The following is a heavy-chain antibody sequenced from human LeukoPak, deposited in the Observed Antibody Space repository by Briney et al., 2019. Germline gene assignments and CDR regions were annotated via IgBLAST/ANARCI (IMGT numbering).Heavy chain of an antibody. Sequence: GGSLRLSCAASGFTFSSYWMSWVRQAPGKGLEWVANIKQDGSEKYYVDSVKGRFTISRDNAKNSLYLQMNSLRAEDTAVYYCASGFRYSSGWYDYWGQGTLVTVSS. CDR2: IKQDGSEK. V-gene: IGHV3-7*03. J-gene: IGHJ4*02. CDR3: ASGFRYSSGWYDY. D-gene: IGHD6-19*01. CDR1: GFTFSSYW.